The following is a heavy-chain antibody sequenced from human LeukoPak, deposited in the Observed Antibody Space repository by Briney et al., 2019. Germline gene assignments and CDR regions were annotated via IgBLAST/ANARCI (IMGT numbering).Heavy chain of an antibody. V-gene: IGHV1-69*13. D-gene: IGHD3-22*01. CDR2: IIPIFGTA. CDR3: ARDASGSHDAFDI. J-gene: IGHJ3*02. Sequence: ASVKVSCKASGGTFSSYAISWVRQAPGQGLEWMGGIIPIFGTANYAQKFQGRVTITADESTSTAYMELSSLRSEDTAVYYCARDASGSHDAFDIWGQGTMVTVSS. CDR1: GGTFSSYA.